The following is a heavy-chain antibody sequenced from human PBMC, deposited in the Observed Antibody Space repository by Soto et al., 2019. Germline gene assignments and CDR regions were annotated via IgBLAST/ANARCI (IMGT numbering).Heavy chain of an antibody. Sequence: QVHLVQSGAEVKKPGASVNVSCQASGSITNHHMHWVRQAPGQGLEWMGIFNPSGRSTTYAQKFQGRVTITRDTSTSTVYMELSSLTSEDTAVYFCAKVTHRGPIAVAGPLGSWGQGTLVIVSS. J-gene: IGHJ4*02. CDR3: AKVTHRGPIAVAGPLGS. D-gene: IGHD6-19*01. CDR1: GSITNHH. V-gene: IGHV1-46*01. CDR2: FNPSGRST.